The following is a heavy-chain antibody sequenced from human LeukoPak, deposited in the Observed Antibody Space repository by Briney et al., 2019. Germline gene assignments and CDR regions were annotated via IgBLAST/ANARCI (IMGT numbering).Heavy chain of an antibody. CDR3: ARGEEARFDP. V-gene: IGHV1-46*01. J-gene: IGHJ5*02. CDR2: INPSGGST. Sequence: ASVKVSCKASGYTFTSYYMHWVRQAPGQGLEWMGIINPSGGSTSYAQKFQGRVTMTRNTSISTAYMELSSLRSEDTAVYYCARGEEARFDPWGQGTLVTVSS. CDR1: GYTFTSYY.